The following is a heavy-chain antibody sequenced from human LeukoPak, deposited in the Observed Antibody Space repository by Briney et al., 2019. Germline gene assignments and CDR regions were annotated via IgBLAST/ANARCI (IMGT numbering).Heavy chain of an antibody. CDR3: ARDGGYYYDSTGYLDY. D-gene: IGHD3-22*01. CDR1: GYTFTSYD. Sequence: ASVKVSCKASGYTFTSYDINWVRQATGQGLEWMGWMNPNSGNTGYAQKFQGRVTMTRNTSISTAYMELSSLRSEDTAVYYCARDGGYYYDSTGYLDYWGQGTLVTVSS. CDR2: MNPNSGNT. J-gene: IGHJ4*02. V-gene: IGHV1-8*01.